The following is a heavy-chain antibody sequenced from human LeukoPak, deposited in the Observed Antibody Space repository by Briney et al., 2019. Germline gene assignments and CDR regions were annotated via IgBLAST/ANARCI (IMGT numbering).Heavy chain of an antibody. J-gene: IGHJ6*03. CDR1: GFTFSSYA. D-gene: IGHD6-19*01. CDR2: ISSSGSTI. V-gene: IGHV3-48*04. CDR3: ARDDSSGLYYYYYMDV. Sequence: GGSLRLSCAASGFTFSSYAMSWVRQAPGKGLEWVSYISSSGSTIYYADSVKGRFTISRDNAKNSLYLQMNSLRAEDTAVYYCARDDSSGLYYYYYMDVWGKGTTVTVSS.